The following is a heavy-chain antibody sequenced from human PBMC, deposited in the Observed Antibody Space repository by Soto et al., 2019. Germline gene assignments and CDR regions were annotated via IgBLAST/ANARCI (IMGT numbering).Heavy chain of an antibody. Sequence: QAQLVESGGGVVQPGRSLRLSCAASGFAFSSYGMHWVRQAPGTGLEWVAVISYDGSLQHYADSVKGRFTISRDNSKNMVLLQISSLRAEDTAVYYCVSDRGYGHASVPYSWGQGTLVNVSS. V-gene: IGHV3-30*03. CDR3: VSDRGYGHASVPYS. CDR2: ISYDGSLQ. J-gene: IGHJ4*02. D-gene: IGHD5-18*01. CDR1: GFAFSSYG.